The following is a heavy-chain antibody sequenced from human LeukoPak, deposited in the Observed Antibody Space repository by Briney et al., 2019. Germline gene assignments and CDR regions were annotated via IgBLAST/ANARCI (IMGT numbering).Heavy chain of an antibody. CDR1: GYTFTSYY. CDR3: ARDHPELRYLDWYGRGNYFDY. V-gene: IGHV1-46*01. D-gene: IGHD3-9*01. J-gene: IGHJ4*02. Sequence: ASVKVSFKASGYTFTSYYMHWVRQAPGQGLEWMGIIKPRGGSTSYAQKFQGRVTMTRDTSTSTVYMELSSLRSEDTAVYYCARDHPELRYLDWYGRGNYFDYWGQGTLVTVSS. CDR2: IKPRGGST.